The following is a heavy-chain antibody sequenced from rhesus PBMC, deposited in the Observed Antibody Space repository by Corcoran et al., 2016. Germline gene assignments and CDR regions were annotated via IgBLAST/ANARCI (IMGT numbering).Heavy chain of an antibody. D-gene: IGHD6-25*01. V-gene: IGHV4-80*01. J-gene: IGHJ4*01. CDR2: VNGNTGYS. Sequence: QVQLQESGPALVKPSETLSLTCAVSGGSFTTYWWTWIRQSQGKGLGWIGEVNGNTGYSNSNPSLKSRVTMSKVAATNQCSLALRSVTAADTAVYYCAKYGGGSWTPVFDYWGQGVLVTVSS. CDR3: AKYGGGSWTPVFDY. CDR1: GGSFTTYW.